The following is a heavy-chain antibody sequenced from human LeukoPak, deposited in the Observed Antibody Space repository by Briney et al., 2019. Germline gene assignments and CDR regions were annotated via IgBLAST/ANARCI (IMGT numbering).Heavy chain of an antibody. J-gene: IGHJ4*02. V-gene: IGHV3-49*04. CDR3: TSPAYDYVWGSSDY. D-gene: IGHD3-16*01. CDR1: GFTFCDYA. Sequence: GRSLRLSCTASGFTFCDYAMGWVRQAPGKGLEWVGFIRSKAYGGTTEYAASVKGRFTISRDDSKSIAYLQMNSLKTEDTAVYYCTSPAYDYVWGSSDYWGQGTLVTVSS. CDR2: IRSKAYGGTT.